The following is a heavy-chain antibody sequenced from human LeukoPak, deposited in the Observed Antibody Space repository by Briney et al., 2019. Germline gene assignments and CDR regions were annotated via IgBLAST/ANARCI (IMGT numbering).Heavy chain of an antibody. Sequence: GGSLTLSCAASGFTFSSYAMSWVRQAPGKGLEWVSAISGSGGSTYYADSVKGRFTISRDNSKNTLYLQMHSLRAEDTAVYYCAKDTGYGSYRRDGYNSPFDYWGQGTLVTVSS. CDR2: ISGSGGST. D-gene: IGHD5-24*01. J-gene: IGHJ4*02. CDR1: GFTFSSYA. V-gene: IGHV3-23*01. CDR3: AKDTGYGSYRRDGYNSPFDY.